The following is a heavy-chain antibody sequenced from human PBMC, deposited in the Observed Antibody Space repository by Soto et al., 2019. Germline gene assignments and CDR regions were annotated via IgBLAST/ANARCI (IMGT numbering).Heavy chain of an antibody. V-gene: IGHV3-23*01. CDR2: ISGSVGGT. CDR3: AKDRTIASRNFDS. Sequence: GSLRLSCAASGFTFSDHGMHWVRQAPGKGLEWVSSISGSVGGTFYADSVKGRFTISRDNSMNTLYLQMNSLRAEDTAVYYCAKDRTIASRNFDSWGQGALVTVSS. CDR1: GFTFSDHG. J-gene: IGHJ4*02. D-gene: IGHD6-6*01.